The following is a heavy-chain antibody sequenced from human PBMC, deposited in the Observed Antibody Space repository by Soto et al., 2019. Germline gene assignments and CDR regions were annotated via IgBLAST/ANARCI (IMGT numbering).Heavy chain of an antibody. CDR3: MLGSGWKDFDY. CDR1: GGAISSSSYY. D-gene: IGHD3-22*01. Sequence: QLQLQESGPGLVKPSETLSLTCTVSGGAISSSSYYWGWIRQPPGKGLEWIGNIYYTGSTYYNPSLKIRVTISVDTSKNQFSLKLSSVTAADTAVYYCMLGSGWKDFDYWGQGTLVTVSS. V-gene: IGHV4-39*01. J-gene: IGHJ4*02. CDR2: IYYTGST.